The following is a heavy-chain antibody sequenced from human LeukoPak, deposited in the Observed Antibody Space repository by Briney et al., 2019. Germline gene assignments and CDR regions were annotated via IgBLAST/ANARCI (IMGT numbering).Heavy chain of an antibody. CDR2: IIPILGIA. J-gene: IGHJ4*02. CDR3: ARLTSYDYGDFDY. D-gene: IGHD4-17*01. V-gene: IGHV1-69*04. Sequence: ASVKVSCKASGGTFSSYAISWVRQAPGQGLEWMGRIIPILGIANYAQKFQGRVTITADKSTSTAYMELSSLRSEDTAVYYCARLTSYDYGDFDYWGQGTLVTVSS. CDR1: GGTFSSYA.